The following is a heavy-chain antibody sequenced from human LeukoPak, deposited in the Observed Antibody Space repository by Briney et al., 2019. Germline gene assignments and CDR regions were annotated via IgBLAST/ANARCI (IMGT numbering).Heavy chain of an antibody. D-gene: IGHD3-10*02. V-gene: IGHV1-69*01. CDR3: AREVSSARWTFDY. J-gene: IGHJ4*02. Sequence: SVKVSCKASGGTFSSYAISCVRQAPGQGLEWMGGIIPMFGTAYYAQKLQGRVTITADHSTSTAYMELSSLRSEDTAVYYCAREVSSARWTFDYWGRGTLVTVSS. CDR1: GGTFSSYA. CDR2: IIPMFGTA.